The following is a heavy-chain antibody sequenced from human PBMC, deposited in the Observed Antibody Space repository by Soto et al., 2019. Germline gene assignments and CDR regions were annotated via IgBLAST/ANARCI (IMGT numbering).Heavy chain of an antibody. V-gene: IGHV4-34*01. CDR3: ARASKYYDFWSGYQRDTYYYFGMDV. Sequence: TLSLTCAVYGGSFSGYYWSWIRQPPGKGLEWIGELNHSGSTNYNPSLKSRVTISVDTSKNQFSLKLSSVTAADTAVYYCARASKYYDFWSGYQRDTYYYFGMDVWGQRTTVTVYS. D-gene: IGHD3-3*01. J-gene: IGHJ6*02. CDR2: LNHSGST. CDR1: GGSFSGYY.